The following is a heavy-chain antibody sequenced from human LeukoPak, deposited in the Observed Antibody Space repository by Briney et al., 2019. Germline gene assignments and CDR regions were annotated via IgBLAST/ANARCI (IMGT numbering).Heavy chain of an antibody. CDR2: ISGSGGST. CDR3: AKSEQQLVYFDY. D-gene: IGHD6-13*01. J-gene: IGHJ4*02. Sequence: GGSLRLSCAASGFTFSSYAMSWVRQAPGKGLEWVSAISGSGGSTYYADSVKGRFTISRDNSKNTLYLQMNSLRAGDTAVYYCAKSEQQLVYFDYWGQGTLVTVSS. V-gene: IGHV3-23*01. CDR1: GFTFSSYA.